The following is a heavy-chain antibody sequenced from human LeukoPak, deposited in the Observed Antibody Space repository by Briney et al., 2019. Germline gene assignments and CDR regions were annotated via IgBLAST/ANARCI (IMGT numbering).Heavy chain of an antibody. CDR1: GFTFSSYW. CDR3: TRDRAYDSDY. Sequence: PGGSLRLSCAASGFTFSSYWMHWVRHAPGKGLVWVSRINPDGSSAIYADSVKGRFTISRDDAKSTLYLQMNSLRAEDTAVYYCTRDRAYDSDYWGQGTLVTVSS. J-gene: IGHJ4*02. V-gene: IGHV3-74*01. D-gene: IGHD5-12*01. CDR2: INPDGSSA.